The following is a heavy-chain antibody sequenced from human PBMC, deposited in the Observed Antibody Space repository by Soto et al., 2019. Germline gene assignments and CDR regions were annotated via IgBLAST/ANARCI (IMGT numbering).Heavy chain of an antibody. D-gene: IGHD4-17*01. J-gene: IGHJ6*02. V-gene: IGHV4-34*01. CDR2: INHSGST. CDR1: GGSFSGYY. CDR3: AREIRGDYYYYYYYGMDV. Sequence: SETLSLTCAVYGGSFSGYYWSWIRQPPGKGLEWIGEINHSGSTNYNPSLKSRVTISVDTSKNQFSLKLSSVTAADTAVYYCAREIRGDYYYYYYYGMDVWGQGTTVTVSS.